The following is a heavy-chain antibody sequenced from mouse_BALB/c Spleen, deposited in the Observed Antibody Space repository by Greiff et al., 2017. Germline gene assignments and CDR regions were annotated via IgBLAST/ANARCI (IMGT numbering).Heavy chain of an antibody. CDR3: ARNDRYDGYAMDY. CDR1: GFSLTSYG. CDR2: IWSGGST. J-gene: IGHJ4*01. Sequence: VKLQESGPGLVQPSQSLSITCTVSGFSLTSYGVHWVRQSPGKGLVWLGVIWSGGSTDYNAAFISRLSISKDNSKSQVFFKMNSLQANDTAIYYCARNDRYDGYAMDYWGQGTSVTVSS. D-gene: IGHD2-14*01. V-gene: IGHV2-2*02.